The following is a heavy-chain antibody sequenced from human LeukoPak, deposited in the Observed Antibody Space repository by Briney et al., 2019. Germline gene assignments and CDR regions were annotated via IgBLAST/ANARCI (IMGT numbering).Heavy chain of an antibody. CDR2: INWNGDST. J-gene: IGHJ4*02. D-gene: IGHD3-10*02. V-gene: IGHV3-20*04. CDR3: ARGMLD. CDR1: GFTFDDYA. Sequence: GGSLRLSCAASGFTFDDYAMTWVRQAPGKGLEWVSDINWNGDSTGYADSVKGRFTISRDNSKNTLYLQMNSLRAEDTAVYYCARGMLDWGQGTLVTVSS.